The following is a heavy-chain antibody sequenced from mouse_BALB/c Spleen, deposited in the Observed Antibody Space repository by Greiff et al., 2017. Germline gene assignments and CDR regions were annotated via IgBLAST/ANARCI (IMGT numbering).Heavy chain of an antibody. V-gene: IGHV5-12-1*01. Sequence: EVHLVASGGGLVKPGGSLKLSCAASGFAFSSYDMSWGRQTPEKRLEGVAYISSGGGSTYYPDTVKGRFTISRDNAKNTLYLQMSSLKSEDTAMYYCARQGTAYYFDYWGQGTTLTVSS. CDR1: GFAFSSYD. CDR3: ARQGTAYYFDY. D-gene: IGHD4-1*01. J-gene: IGHJ2*01. CDR2: ISSGGGST.